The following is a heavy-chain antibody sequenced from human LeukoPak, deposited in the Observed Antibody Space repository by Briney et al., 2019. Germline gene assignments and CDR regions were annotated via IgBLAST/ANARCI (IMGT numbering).Heavy chain of an antibody. D-gene: IGHD6-19*01. J-gene: IGHJ4*02. V-gene: IGHV1-69*02. CDR3: ATRDRIAVADIFDY. CDR1: GGTFSSYT. Sequence: SVKVSCKASGGTFSSYTISWVRQAPGQGLEWMGRIIPILGIANYAQKFQGRVTITADKSTSTAYMELSSLRSEDTAVYYCATRDRIAVADIFDYWGQGTLVTVSS. CDR2: IIPILGIA.